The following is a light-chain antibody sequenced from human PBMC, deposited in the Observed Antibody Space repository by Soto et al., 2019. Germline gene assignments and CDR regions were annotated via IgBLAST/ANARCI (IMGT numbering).Light chain of an antibody. V-gene: IGKV3-11*01. CDR3: QQRRNWPQT. CDR2: DAS. Sequence: DILLTQSPATLSLSPGEKATLSCRASQTISSYLAWYQQKPGQAPRLLIHDASNRATGIPARFSGRGSGTDFTLTISSLEHEDFAVYYCQQRRNWPQTFGQGTKVEIK. J-gene: IGKJ1*01. CDR1: QTISSY.